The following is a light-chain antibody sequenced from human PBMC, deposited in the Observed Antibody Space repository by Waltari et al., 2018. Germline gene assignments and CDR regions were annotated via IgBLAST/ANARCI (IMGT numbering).Light chain of an antibody. V-gene: IGLV3-10*01. CDR1: AVPRKY. Sequence: SYELTQPPSVSVSPGQTAMITCSGDAVPRKYVYWFQQRAGQAPVMVIYEDNKRPSGLPGGFSGASYGTMATMTITGAQWEDEADYYCYSTDSSGDDRVFGGGTRLTVL. CDR2: EDN. CDR3: YSTDSSGDDRV. J-gene: IGLJ3*02.